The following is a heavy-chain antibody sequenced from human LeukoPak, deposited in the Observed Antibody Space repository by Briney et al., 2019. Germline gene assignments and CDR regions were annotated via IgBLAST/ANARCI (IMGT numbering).Heavy chain of an antibody. D-gene: IGHD2-2*01. Sequence: SETLSLTCTVSGDSISSSIYYWAWIRQPPGKGLEWIGSIFYSGNTYYNPSLKSRVTMSVDTSKNQLSLKLSSVTAADTAVYYCASRRCSTTCPEDYWGQGTLAPSPQ. CDR3: ASRRCSTTCPEDY. V-gene: IGHV4-39*07. CDR1: GDSISSSIYY. CDR2: IFYSGNT. J-gene: IGHJ4*02.